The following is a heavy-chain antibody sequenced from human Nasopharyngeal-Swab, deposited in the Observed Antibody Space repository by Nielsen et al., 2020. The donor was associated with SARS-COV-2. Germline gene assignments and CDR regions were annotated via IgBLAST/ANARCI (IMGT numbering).Heavy chain of an antibody. CDR2: MNPNSGNT. CDR1: GYTGTSYD. V-gene: IGHV1-8*01. J-gene: IGHJ6*03. CDR3: ARGGWLRKDYYYSYYYMDV. Sequence: SVKVSGKASGYTGTSYDINWVRQANAQGLEWMGWMNPNSGNTGYAQKFQGRVTVTRNTSISTAYMELSSLRSEDTAVYYCARGGWLRKDYYYSYYYMDVWGKGTTVTVSS. D-gene: IGHD5-24*01.